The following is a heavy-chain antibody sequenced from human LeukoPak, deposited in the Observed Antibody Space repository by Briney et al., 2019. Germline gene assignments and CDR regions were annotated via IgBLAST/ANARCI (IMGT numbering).Heavy chain of an antibody. V-gene: IGHV3-20*04. CDR2: INWNGGST. J-gene: IGHJ4*02. CDR3: ARFVRVGAVADAFDY. Sequence: GGSLRLSCAASGFTFDDYGMSWVRQAPGKGLEWVSGINWNGGSTGYADPVKGRFTISRDNAKNSLYLQMNSLRAEDTALYYCARFVRVGAVADAFDYWGQGTLVTVSS. CDR1: GFTFDDYG. D-gene: IGHD6-19*01.